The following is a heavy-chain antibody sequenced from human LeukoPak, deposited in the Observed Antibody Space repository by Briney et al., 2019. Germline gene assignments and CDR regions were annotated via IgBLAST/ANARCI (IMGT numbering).Heavy chain of an antibody. CDR1: GFIFNNAW. V-gene: IGHV3-23*01. Sequence: GGSLRLSCAASGFIFNNAWMSWVRQAPGKGLEWVSAISGSGGSTYYADSVKGRFTISRDNSKNTLYLQMNSLRAEDTAVYYCATDILTGYYKTRAVNWFDPWGQGTLVTVSS. CDR2: ISGSGGST. CDR3: ATDILTGYYKTRAVNWFDP. D-gene: IGHD3-9*01. J-gene: IGHJ5*02.